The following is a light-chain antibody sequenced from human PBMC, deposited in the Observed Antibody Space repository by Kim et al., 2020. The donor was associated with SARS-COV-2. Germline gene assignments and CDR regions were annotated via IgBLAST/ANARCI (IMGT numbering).Light chain of an antibody. V-gene: IGKV3-11*01. CDR1: QFVNNY. CDR2: DAS. CDR3: QQRSNWPPYT. J-gene: IGKJ2*01. Sequence: SPGQRATPSLRARQFVNNYLGWDQQKPWQAPRLLIYDASKRAADIPARFSGSGSGTDFTLTISSLEPEDIAVYYCQQRSNWPPYTFGQGTKLEI.